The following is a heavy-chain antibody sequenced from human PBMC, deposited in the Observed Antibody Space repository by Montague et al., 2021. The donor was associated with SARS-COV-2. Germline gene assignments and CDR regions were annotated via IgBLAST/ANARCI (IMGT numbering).Heavy chain of an antibody. D-gene: IGHD2-15*01. CDR1: GEPISGFF. J-gene: IGHJ4*02. V-gene: IGHV4-4*07. Sequence: SETLSLTCSVSGEPISGFFWNWIRQPAGKGLEWIGRIYASGGTDYNPPLESRVTMSVDTSKNQFSLKLNSVTAADTAMYYCARGVVAAAPVVDYWGRGTLV. CDR3: ARGVVAAAPVVDY. CDR2: IYASGGT.